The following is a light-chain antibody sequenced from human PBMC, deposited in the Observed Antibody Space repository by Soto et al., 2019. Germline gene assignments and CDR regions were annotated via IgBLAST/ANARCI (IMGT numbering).Light chain of an antibody. V-gene: IGLV1-47*02. CDR2: NNN. CDR1: SSNIGSNY. CDR3: AAWDDSLSGAV. J-gene: IGLJ2*01. Sequence: QSVLTQPPSASGTPGQRVTVSCSGSSSNIGSNYVYWYQQLPGTAPKLLMYNNNQRPSGVPDRFSGSKSGTSASLAISGLRSEDEADYYCAAWDDSLSGAVFGGGTKVTVL.